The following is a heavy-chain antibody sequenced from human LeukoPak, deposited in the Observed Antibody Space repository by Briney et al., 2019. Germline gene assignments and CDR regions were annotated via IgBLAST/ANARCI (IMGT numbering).Heavy chain of an antibody. CDR3: ARASLG. J-gene: IGHJ4*02. CDR2: ISYDGSNK. Sequence: GALRLSCAASGFTFSSYAMHWVRQAPGKGLEWVAVISYDGSNKYYADSVKGRFTISRDNSKNTLYLQMNSLRAEDTAVYYCARASLGWGQGTLVTVSS. CDR1: GFTFSSYA. V-gene: IGHV3-30-3*01.